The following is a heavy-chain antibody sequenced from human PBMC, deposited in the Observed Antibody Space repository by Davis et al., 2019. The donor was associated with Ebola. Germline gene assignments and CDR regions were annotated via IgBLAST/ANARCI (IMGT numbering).Heavy chain of an antibody. CDR3: ARDGAAAGYD. D-gene: IGHD6-13*01. J-gene: IGHJ4*02. CDR1: GYTFTSYA. CDR2: ISAYNGNT. Sequence: AASVKVSCKASGYTFTSYAMHWVRQAPGQGLEWMGWISAYNGNTNYAQKLQGRVTMTTDTSTSTAYMELRSLRSDDTAVYYCARDGAAAGYDWGQGTLVTVSS. V-gene: IGHV1-18*01.